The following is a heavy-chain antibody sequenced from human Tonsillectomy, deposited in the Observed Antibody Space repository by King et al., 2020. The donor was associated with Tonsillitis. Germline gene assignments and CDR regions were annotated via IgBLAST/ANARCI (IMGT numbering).Heavy chain of an antibody. Sequence: MQLQESGPGLVKPSETLSLTCTVSGGSISSSSYYWGWIRQPPGKGLEWIGSIHYSGSTYYNQSLKSRVTISVDTSKNQFSLQLSTVTAADTAVYYCASGRYCSGGSCYLYYWGQGTLVTVSS. CDR2: IHYSGST. J-gene: IGHJ4*02. CDR1: GGSISSSSYY. D-gene: IGHD2-15*01. CDR3: ASGRYCSGGSCYLYY. V-gene: IGHV4-39*01.